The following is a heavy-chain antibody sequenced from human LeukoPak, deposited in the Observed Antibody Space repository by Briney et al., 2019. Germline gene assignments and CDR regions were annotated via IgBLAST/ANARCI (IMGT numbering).Heavy chain of an antibody. CDR2: IYYSGTT. D-gene: IGHD5-12*01. V-gene: IGHV4-59*08. CDR3: ARHTRPGHSGYENAFDI. CDR1: GDSISSYY. Sequence: SETLSLTCTISGDSISSYYWSWIRQPPGKGLEWIAYIYYSGTTNYNPSLKSRVTISVDTSRNQFSLRLSSVTAADTAVYYCARHTRPGHSGYENAFDIWGQGTMVTVSS. J-gene: IGHJ3*02.